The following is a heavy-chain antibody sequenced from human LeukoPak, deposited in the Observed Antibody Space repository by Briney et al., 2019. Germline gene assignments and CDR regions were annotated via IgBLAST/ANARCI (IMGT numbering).Heavy chain of an antibody. V-gene: IGHV4-4*07. D-gene: IGHD1-20*01. CDR1: GGSISSYY. CDR3: AGRRITGTTYYFDY. Sequence: PSDTLSLTCTVSGGSISSYYWSWIRQPAGKGLDWIGRIYTSGSTNYNPSLKSRVTMSVDTSKNQFSLKLSSVTAADTAVYYCAGRRITGTTYYFDYWGQGTLVTVSS. CDR2: IYTSGST. J-gene: IGHJ4*02.